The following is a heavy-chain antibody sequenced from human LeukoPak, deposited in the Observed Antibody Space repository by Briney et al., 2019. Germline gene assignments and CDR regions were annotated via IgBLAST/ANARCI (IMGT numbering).Heavy chain of an antibody. V-gene: IGHV1-18*01. CDR3: ARDLNPSYYDILTGYFRYYYYGMDV. Sequence: ASVTVSCTASGYTFTSYGISWVRQAPGQGLEWMGWISAYNGNTNYAQKLQGRVTMTTDTSTSTAYMELRSLRSDDTAVYYCARDLNPSYYDILTGYFRYYYYGMDVWGQGTTVTVSS. J-gene: IGHJ6*02. D-gene: IGHD3-9*01. CDR1: GYTFTSYG. CDR2: ISAYNGNT.